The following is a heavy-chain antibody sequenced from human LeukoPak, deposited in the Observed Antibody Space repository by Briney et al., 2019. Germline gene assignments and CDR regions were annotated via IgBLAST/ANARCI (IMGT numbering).Heavy chain of an antibody. J-gene: IGHJ3*02. CDR1: GGSFSGYY. CDR2: INHSGST. Sequence: SSETLSLTCAVYGGSFSGYYWSWIRQPPGKGLEWIGEINHSGSTNYNPSLKSRVTISVDTSKNQFSLKLSSVTAADTAVYYCARLKHHAFDIWGQGTMVTVSS. CDR3: ARLKHHAFDI. V-gene: IGHV4-34*01.